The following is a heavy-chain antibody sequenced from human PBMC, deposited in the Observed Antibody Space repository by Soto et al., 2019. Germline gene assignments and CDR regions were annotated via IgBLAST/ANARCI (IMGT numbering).Heavy chain of an antibody. CDR3: AREGSMADFDY. Sequence: GGSLRLSCAASGFTFSTYWMHWVRQAPGKGLVWVSRIRHDGSIIGYVDPVKGRFTISRDNAKNTLYLQMNSLRAEDTAVYYCAREGSMADFDYWAQGTLVTVSS. CDR2: IRHDGSII. V-gene: IGHV3-74*01. D-gene: IGHD6-19*01. CDR1: GFTFSTYW. J-gene: IGHJ4*02.